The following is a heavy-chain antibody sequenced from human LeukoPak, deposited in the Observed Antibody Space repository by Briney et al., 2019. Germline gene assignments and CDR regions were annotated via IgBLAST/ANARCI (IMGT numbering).Heavy chain of an antibody. J-gene: IGHJ5*02. CDR1: GYTFTGYY. CDR3: ARDKSLEWTWFDP. Sequence: ASVKVSCKASGYTFTGYYMHWVRPAPGQGLEWMGWINPNSGGTNYAQKFQGRVTMTRDTSISTAYMELSRLRSDDTAVCYCARDKSLEWTWFDPWGQGTLVTVSS. D-gene: IGHD3-3*01. CDR2: INPNSGGT. V-gene: IGHV1-2*02.